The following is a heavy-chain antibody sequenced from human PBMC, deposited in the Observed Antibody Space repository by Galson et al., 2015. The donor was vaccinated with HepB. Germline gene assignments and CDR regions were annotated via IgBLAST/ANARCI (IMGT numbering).Heavy chain of an antibody. CDR2: ISDSGGST. CDR1: GFTFSTYA. J-gene: IGHJ3*02. Sequence: SLRLSCAASGFTFSTYAMTWVRQAPGKGLEWVSVISDSGGSTYYADSVKGRFTISRDNSKNTLYLQMNSLRAEDTAVYYCARLFGRGWRKPDAFDIWGQGTVLTVSS. CDR3: ARLFGRGWRKPDAFDI. D-gene: IGHD6-19*01. V-gene: IGHV3-23*01.